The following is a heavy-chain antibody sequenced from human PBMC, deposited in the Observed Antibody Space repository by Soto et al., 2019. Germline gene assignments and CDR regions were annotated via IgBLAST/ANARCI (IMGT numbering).Heavy chain of an antibody. Sequence: QVQLVQSGAEVKKPGSSVRVSCKASGGINWVRQAPGHGLEWMGGFMPLFGTADYAQRFQGRVTITADELTTTSYMELRSLRSEDTAVYYCAKRAYCGGDCFAFDVWGQGISVTVSS. J-gene: IGHJ3*01. CDR2: FMPLFGTA. CDR3: AKRAYCGGDCFAFDV. CDR1: GG. V-gene: IGHV1-69*01. D-gene: IGHD2-21*02.